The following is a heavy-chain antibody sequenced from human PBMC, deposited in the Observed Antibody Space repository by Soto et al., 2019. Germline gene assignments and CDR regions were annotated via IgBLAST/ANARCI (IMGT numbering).Heavy chain of an antibody. V-gene: IGHV4-4*07. J-gene: IGHJ4*02. CDR2: ISSNGNT. CDR1: DGSISGNF. D-gene: IGHD6-19*01. CDR3: AREVWVAGLLYYFDF. Sequence: SETLSLTXTVSDGSISGNFLTWIRQPAGKGLEWIGRISSNGNTDYNPSLKSRVTMSIGTSKNHFSLDLISVTASDTAIYYCAREVWVAGLLYYFDFWGQGTLVTVSS.